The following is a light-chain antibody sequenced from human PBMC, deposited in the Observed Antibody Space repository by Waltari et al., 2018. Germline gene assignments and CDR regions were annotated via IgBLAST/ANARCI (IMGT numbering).Light chain of an antibody. CDR3: QQRINWPPSIT. V-gene: IGKV3-11*01. Sequence: IVLTQSPATLSLSPGERATLSCRASQSVSSYLAWYQQKPGQAPRLLIYDASNRAPGIPARFSGSGSGTGFTLTISSLEPEDFAVYYCQQRINWPPSITFGQGTRLEIK. J-gene: IGKJ5*01. CDR1: QSVSSY. CDR2: DAS.